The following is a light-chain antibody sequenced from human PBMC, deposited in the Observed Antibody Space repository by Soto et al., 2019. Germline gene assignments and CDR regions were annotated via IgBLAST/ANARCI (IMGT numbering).Light chain of an antibody. J-gene: IGKJ1*01. CDR3: QQRSNWPSWT. Sequence: EIVLSQCPGTLSLSPGERATLSCRASQSVSSSYLAWYQQKPGQAPRLLIYDASNRATGIPARFSGSGSGTDFTLTISSLEPEDFAVYYCQQRSNWPSWTFGQATKVDI. CDR2: DAS. CDR1: QSVSSSY. V-gene: IGKV3D-20*02.